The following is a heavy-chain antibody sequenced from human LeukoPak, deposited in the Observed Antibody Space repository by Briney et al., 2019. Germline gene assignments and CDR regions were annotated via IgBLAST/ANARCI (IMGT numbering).Heavy chain of an antibody. CDR3: ARAEGYGGELDS. CDR1: GFTFSTYA. J-gene: IGHJ4*02. CDR2: IPYDGSNK. V-gene: IGHV3-30*04. D-gene: IGHD4-23*01. Sequence: GGSLRLSCAASGFTFSTYAMHWVRQAPGKGLEWVAVIPYDGSNKYYADSAKGRFTISRENSKNRLYLQMNSLRAEDTAVYYCARAEGYGGELDSWGQGTLVTVSS.